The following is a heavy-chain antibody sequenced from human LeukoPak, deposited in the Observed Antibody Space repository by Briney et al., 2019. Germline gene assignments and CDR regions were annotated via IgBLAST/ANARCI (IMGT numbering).Heavy chain of an antibody. V-gene: IGHV3-48*03. D-gene: IGHD3-10*01. CDR1: GFTFSSYE. CDR3: AKDRNYGHYDY. CDR2: ISSSGSTI. Sequence: GGSLRLSCAASGFTFSSYEMNWVRQAPGKGLEWVSYISSSGSTIYYADSVKGRFTISRDNAKNSLYLQMNNLRAEDTAVYYCAKDRNYGHYDYWGQGTLVTVSS. J-gene: IGHJ4*02.